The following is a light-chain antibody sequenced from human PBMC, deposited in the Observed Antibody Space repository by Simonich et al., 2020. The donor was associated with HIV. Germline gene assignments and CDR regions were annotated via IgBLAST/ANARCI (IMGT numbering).Light chain of an antibody. Sequence: DIQMTQSPSTLSASVGDRVTITCRASQSISSWLAWYQQKPEKAPKLLIYTASNFETGVPSKFSGSGSATDFTLTINNLQPEDFATYYCQQYNSHSLTFGGGTKVEIK. CDR1: QSISSW. CDR3: QQYNSHSLT. J-gene: IGKJ4*01. CDR2: TAS. V-gene: IGKV1-5*03.